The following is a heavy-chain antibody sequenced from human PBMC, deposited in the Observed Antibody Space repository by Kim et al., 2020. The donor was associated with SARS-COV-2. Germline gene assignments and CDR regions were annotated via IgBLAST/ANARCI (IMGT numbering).Heavy chain of an antibody. CDR3: ARVVESRYCSSTSCYTGGLYYYYYMDV. D-gene: IGHD2-2*02. Sequence: GGSLRLSCAASGFTFSSYSMNWVRQAPGKGLEWVSSISSSSSYIYYADSVKGRFTISRDNAKNSLYLQMNSLRAEDTAVYYCARVVESRYCSSTSCYTGGLYYYYYMDVWGKGTTVTVSS. J-gene: IGHJ6*03. CDR2: ISSSSSYI. CDR1: GFTFSSYS. V-gene: IGHV3-21*01.